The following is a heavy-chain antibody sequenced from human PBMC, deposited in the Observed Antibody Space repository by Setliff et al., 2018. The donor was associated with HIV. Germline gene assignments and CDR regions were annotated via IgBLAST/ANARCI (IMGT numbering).Heavy chain of an antibody. CDR3: ARGTKGSRWSVTRITWFDT. J-gene: IGHJ5*02. D-gene: IGHD6-13*01. Sequence: SETLSLTCAVYGGSFRGYYWNWIRQSPDKGLEWIGEIDHSGSTNYNPALRSRVIMSADTPKSQFSLNLTSLTAGDTAVYYCARGTKGSRWSVTRITWFDTWGQGTLVTV. CDR1: GGSFRGYY. CDR2: IDHSGST. V-gene: IGHV4-34*01.